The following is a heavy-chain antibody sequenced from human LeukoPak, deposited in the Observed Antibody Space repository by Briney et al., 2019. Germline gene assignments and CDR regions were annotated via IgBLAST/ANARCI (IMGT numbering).Heavy chain of an antibody. CDR3: ASSYGDYDWFDP. J-gene: IGHJ5*02. V-gene: IGHV1-46*01. CDR1: GGTFSSYA. CDR2: INPSGGST. D-gene: IGHD4-17*01. Sequence: GASVKVSCKASGGTFSSYAISWVRQAPGQGLEWMGIINPSGGSTSYAQKFQGRVTMTRDTSTSTVYMELSSLRSEDTAVYYCASSYGDYDWFDPWGQGTLVTVSS.